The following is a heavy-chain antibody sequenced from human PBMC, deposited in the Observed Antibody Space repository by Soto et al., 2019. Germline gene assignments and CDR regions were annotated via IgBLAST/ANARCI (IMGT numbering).Heavy chain of an antibody. CDR1: GYTFTGYY. J-gene: IGHJ4*02. CDR3: VTSRVSIAVAGETEYYFDY. Sequence: ASVKVSCKASGYTFTGYYIHWVRQAPGQGLELMGWVNPNSGGTNYAQKFQGWVTMTRDTSISTAYMELSRLRSDDTAVYYCVTSRVSIAVAGETEYYFDYWGQGTLVTVSS. CDR2: VNPNSGGT. D-gene: IGHD6-19*01. V-gene: IGHV1-2*04.